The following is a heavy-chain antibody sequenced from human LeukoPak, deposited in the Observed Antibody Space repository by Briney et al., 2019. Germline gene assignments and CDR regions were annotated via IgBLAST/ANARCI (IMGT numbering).Heavy chain of an antibody. CDR2: INPYKGNT. D-gene: IGHD3-9*01. Sequence: GASVKVSCKASGYTFNIYGITWVRQAPGQGLEWMAWINPYKGNTNYAQNLQGRVTMTTDTSTSTAYMELRSLRSDDTAVYYCAREMSSLRYFDWLGDYYYMDVWGKGTTVTISS. CDR1: GYTFNIYG. J-gene: IGHJ6*03. V-gene: IGHV1-18*01. CDR3: AREMSSLRYFDWLGDYYYMDV.